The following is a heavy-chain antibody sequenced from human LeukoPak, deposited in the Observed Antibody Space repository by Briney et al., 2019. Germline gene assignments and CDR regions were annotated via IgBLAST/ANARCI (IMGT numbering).Heavy chain of an antibody. D-gene: IGHD2-15*01. CDR3: ARDYCSGGSCYYSFDY. Sequence: PGGSLRLSCAASGFTFSSYSMNWVRQAPGKGLEWVSSISSSSSYIYYADSVKGRFTISRDNAKNSLYLQMNSLRAEDTAVYYCARDYCSGGSCYYSFDYWGQGTLVTVSS. CDR1: GFTFSSYS. CDR2: ISSSSSYI. J-gene: IGHJ4*02. V-gene: IGHV3-21*01.